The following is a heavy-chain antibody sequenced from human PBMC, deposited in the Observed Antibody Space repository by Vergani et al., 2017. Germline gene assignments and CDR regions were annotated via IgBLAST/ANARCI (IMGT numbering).Heavy chain of an antibody. V-gene: IGHV3-7*01. CDR3: AIGGRPGGDDGGVDY. Sequence: EVQLVESGGGLVQPGGSLRLSCAASGFTFSSYWMSWVRQAPGTGLEWVANIKQDGSEKYYVDSVKGRFTIARDNAKNSLYLQMNSLRDEATAVCDCAIGGRPGGDDGGVDYWGQGTLVTVSS. D-gene: IGHD5-12*01. CDR2: IKQDGSEK. J-gene: IGHJ4*02. CDR1: GFTFSSYW.